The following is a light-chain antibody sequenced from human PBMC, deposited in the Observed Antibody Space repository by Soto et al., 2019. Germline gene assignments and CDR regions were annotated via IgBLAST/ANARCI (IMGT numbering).Light chain of an antibody. CDR1: QRIDRY. V-gene: IGKV1-5*01. CDR3: QQYKDDAWT. J-gene: IGKJ1*01. Sequence: DIQLTQSPSTLSASVGDRVTITCRASQRIDRYLAWYQQKPGKASKLLVYDASTLEGGVPSRFSGSGSATEFILTISSLQPDDFATYYCQQYKDDAWTFGQGTRVEIK. CDR2: DAS.